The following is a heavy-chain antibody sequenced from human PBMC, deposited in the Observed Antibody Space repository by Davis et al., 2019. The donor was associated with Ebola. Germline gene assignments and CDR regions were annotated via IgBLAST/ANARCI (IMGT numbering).Heavy chain of an antibody. CDR2: INHSGST. CDR1: GGSFSGYY. CDR3: ARGGGGYCSSTSCYRYYGMDV. V-gene: IGHV4-34*01. J-gene: IGHJ6*02. Sequence: SETLSPTCAVYGGSFSGYYWSWIRQPPGKGLEWSGEINHSGSTNYNPSLKSRVTISVDTSKNQFSLKLSSVTAADTAVYYCARGGGGYCSSTSCYRYYGMDVWGQGTTVTVSS. D-gene: IGHD2-2*02.